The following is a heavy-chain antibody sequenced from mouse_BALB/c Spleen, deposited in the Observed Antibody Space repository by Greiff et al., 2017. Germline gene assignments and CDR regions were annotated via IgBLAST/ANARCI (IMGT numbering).Heavy chain of an antibody. V-gene: IGHV6-6*01. CDR2: IRSKANNHAT. CDR1: GFSFSDAW. CDR3: TRITTASWFAY. Sequence: EVQVVESGGGLVQPGGSMKISCDASGFSFSDAWMDWVRQSPEKGLEWVADIRSKANNHATYDAESVKGSFTISRDDSKSMVYLQMNSFGAEATGIYYCTRITTASWFAYWGQGTLVTGSA. J-gene: IGHJ3*01. D-gene: IGHD1-2*01.